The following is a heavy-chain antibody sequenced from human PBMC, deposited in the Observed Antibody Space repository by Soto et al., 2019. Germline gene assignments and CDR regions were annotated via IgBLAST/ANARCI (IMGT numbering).Heavy chain of an antibody. CDR2: IGASGDIT. J-gene: IGHJ4*02. CDR1: GFSFTNFA. V-gene: IGHV3-23*01. D-gene: IGHD2-21*02. Sequence: LRLSCAASGFSFTNFAMSWVRQAPGKGLEWVAGIGASGDITWYADSIKGRLSISRDNSKNTLYLQLNSLRFEDTAVYYCAKDDFTDRGDDYFDYWGPGTLVTVSS. CDR3: AKDDFTDRGDDYFDY.